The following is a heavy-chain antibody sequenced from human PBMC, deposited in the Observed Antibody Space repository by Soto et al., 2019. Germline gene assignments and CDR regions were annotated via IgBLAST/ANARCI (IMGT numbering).Heavy chain of an antibody. CDR2: ISSSSSTI. J-gene: IGHJ5*02. D-gene: IGHD6-13*01. Sequence: GGSLRLSCAASGFTFSSYSMNWVRQAPGKGLEWVSYISSSSSTIYYADSVKCRFTISRDNAKNSLYLQMNSLRDEDTAVYYCARDTSYRIAAAGTNWLDPWGQGTLVTVSS. V-gene: IGHV3-48*02. CDR3: ARDTSYRIAAAGTNWLDP. CDR1: GFTFSSYS.